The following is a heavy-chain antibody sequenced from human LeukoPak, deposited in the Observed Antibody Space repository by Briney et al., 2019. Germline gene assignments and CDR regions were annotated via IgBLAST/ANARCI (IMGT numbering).Heavy chain of an antibody. D-gene: IGHD2-2*01. J-gene: IGHJ6*03. V-gene: IGHV4-59*01. Sequence: SETLSLTYTVSGGSISSYYWSWIRQPPGKGLEWIGYIYYSGSTNYNPSLKSRVTISVDTSKNQFSLKLSSVTAADTAVYYCAREGIVVVPAAKGYYYYMDVWGKGTTVTISS. CDR3: AREGIVVVPAAKGYYYYMDV. CDR2: IYYSGST. CDR1: GGSISSYY.